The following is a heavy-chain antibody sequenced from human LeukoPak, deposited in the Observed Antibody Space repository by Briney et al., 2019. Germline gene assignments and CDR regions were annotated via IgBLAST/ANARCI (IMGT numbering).Heavy chain of an antibody. D-gene: IGHD3-22*01. V-gene: IGHV3-30*04. CDR1: GFTFSSYA. CDR2: ISYDGSNK. CDR3: ARDPSLTYYYDSSGYYSDY. Sequence: QPGGSLRLSCAASGFTFSSYAMHWVRQAPGKGLEWVAVISYDGSNKYYAASVKGRFTISRDNSKNTLYLQMNSLRAEDTAVYYCARDPSLTYYYDSSGYYSDYWGQGTLVTVSS. J-gene: IGHJ4*02.